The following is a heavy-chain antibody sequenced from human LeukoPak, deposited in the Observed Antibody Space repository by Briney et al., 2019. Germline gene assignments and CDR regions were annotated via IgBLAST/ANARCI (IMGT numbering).Heavy chain of an antibody. CDR2: VNPTGDGT. V-gene: IGHV1-2*02. D-gene: IGHD5-12*01. J-gene: IGHJ4*02. Sequence: ASVKVSCKASGSTFTDDYIHWVRPAPGQGLEWMGSVNPTGDGTHYAQKFQGRITMTRDTSITTAYMELSSLRSDDTAVYYCARDPSEDIVAYFDYWGQGTLVTVSS. CDR1: GSTFTDDY. CDR3: ARDPSEDIVAYFDY.